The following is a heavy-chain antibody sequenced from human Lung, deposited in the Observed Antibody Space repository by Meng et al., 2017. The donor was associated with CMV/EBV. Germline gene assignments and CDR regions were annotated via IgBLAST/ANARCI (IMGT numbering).Heavy chain of an antibody. V-gene: IGHV3-30-3*01. CDR1: GFTFGSYA. J-gene: IGHJ6*02. CDR2: ISYDGSNK. CDR3: ANRAGVATGYYYGIDV. D-gene: IGHD1-14*01. Sequence: GSSLRLXCAASGFTFGSYASPWVSQAPGKGLEGVSVISYDGSNKYYADSVKGRFTISRDNSKNTLYLQMNSLRAEDTAVYYCANRAGVATGYYYGIDVRGQGXTVTVSS.